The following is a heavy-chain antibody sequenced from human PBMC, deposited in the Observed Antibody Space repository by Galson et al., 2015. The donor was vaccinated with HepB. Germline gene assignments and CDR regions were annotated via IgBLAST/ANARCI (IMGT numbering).Heavy chain of an antibody. V-gene: IGHV3-23*01. D-gene: IGHD3-3*01. CDR1: GFTFSSYA. CDR2: ISGSGGST. J-gene: IGHJ4*02. CDR3: AKSLLGVVITPFDY. Sequence: SLRLSCAASGFTFSSYAMSWVRQAPGRGLEWVSAISGSGGSTYYADSVKGRFTISRDNSKNTLYLQMNSLRAEDTAVYYCAKSLLGVVITPFDYWGQGPLVTVSS.